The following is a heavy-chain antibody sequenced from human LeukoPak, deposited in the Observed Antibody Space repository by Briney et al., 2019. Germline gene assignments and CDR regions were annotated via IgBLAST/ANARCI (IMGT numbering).Heavy chain of an antibody. CDR2: IYHNGST. V-gene: IGHV4-39*07. CDR1: GGSISSGDYY. J-gene: IGHJ4*02. D-gene: IGHD3-22*01. CDR3: ARFTMIGGEGGY. Sequence: SETLSLTCTVSGGSISSGDYYWSWIRQPPGKGLEWIGNIYHNGSTYYNPSLKSRVTISVDTSKNQFSLKLSSVTAADTAVYYCARFTMIGGEGGYWGQGTLVTVSS.